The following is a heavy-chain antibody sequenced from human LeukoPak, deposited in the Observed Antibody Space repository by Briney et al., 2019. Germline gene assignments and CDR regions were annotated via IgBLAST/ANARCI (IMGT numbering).Heavy chain of an antibody. J-gene: IGHJ4*02. D-gene: IGHD3-10*01. V-gene: IGHV3-11*06. CDR1: GFTFSDYY. Sequence: GGSLRLSCAVSGFTFSDYYVIWIRQAPGKGLEWVSYISSSSSYTNYADSVEGRFTISRDNAKNSLYLQINSLRAEDTAVYYCARDISTYGSGSSQFDYWGQGTQVTVSS. CDR3: ARDISTYGSGSSQFDY. CDR2: ISSSSSYT.